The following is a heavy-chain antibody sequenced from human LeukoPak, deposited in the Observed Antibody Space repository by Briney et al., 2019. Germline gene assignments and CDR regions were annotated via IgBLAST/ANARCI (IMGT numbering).Heavy chain of an antibody. CDR3: ASGIAAAGAQLGFDY. Sequence: GTSVKVSCTSSACTFSSYAISWVRQAHGQGLELMGVIIPIFGTANYAQKFQGRVTITTDESTSTAYMELSSLRSEDTAVYYCASGIAAAGAQLGFDYWGQGTLVTVSS. V-gene: IGHV1-69*05. CDR1: ACTFSSYA. D-gene: IGHD6-13*01. CDR2: IIPIFGTA. J-gene: IGHJ4*02.